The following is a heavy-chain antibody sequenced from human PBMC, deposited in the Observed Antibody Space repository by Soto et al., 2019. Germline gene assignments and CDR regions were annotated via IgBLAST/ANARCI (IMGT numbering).Heavy chain of an antibody. CDR1: GYTFTSYA. V-gene: IGHV1-3*01. Sequence: VASVKVSCKASGYTFTSYAMHWVRQAPGQRLEWMGWINAGNGYTEYSQKFQGRVTVTRDTSASTAYMELSSLRSEDTAVYYCATAGDDCSTTTCYVIDYWGQGTLVTVSS. CDR3: ATAGDDCSTTTCYVIDY. D-gene: IGHD2-2*01. CDR2: INAGNGYT. J-gene: IGHJ4*02.